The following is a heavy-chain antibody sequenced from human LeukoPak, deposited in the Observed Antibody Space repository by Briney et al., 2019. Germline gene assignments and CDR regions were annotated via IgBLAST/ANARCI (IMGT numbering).Heavy chain of an antibody. Sequence: SETLSLTCAVYGRSFSGYYWTWIRQTPGKGLEWIGEINHSGSTNYNPSLKSRAIILIDTAKNHVSLNLSSVTAADTAVYYCARSDGYGLVGIWGQGTMVTVSS. J-gene: IGHJ3*02. V-gene: IGHV4-34*01. CDR3: ARSDGYGLVGI. CDR1: GRSFSGYY. CDR2: INHSGST. D-gene: IGHD3-10*01.